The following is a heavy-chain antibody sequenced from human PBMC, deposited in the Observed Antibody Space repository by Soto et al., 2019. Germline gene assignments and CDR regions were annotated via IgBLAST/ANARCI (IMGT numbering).Heavy chain of an antibody. Sequence: LSITCAXSGVSISSDDYSCSWIRQPPGKGLEWIGYIYHSGSTYYNPSLKSRATISVDRPKNQFSLKLSSVTAADTAVYYCAGAPRGDGYYMNYWGQGTLVTVSS. J-gene: IGHJ4*02. D-gene: IGHD5-18*01. CDR2: IYHSGST. CDR3: AGAPRGDGYYMNY. V-gene: IGHV4-30-2*01. CDR1: GVSISSDDYS.